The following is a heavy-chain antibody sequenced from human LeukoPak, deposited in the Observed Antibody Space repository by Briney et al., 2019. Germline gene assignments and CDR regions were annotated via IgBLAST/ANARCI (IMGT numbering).Heavy chain of an antibody. Sequence: SETPSLTCTVSGGSISSGDDYWSWIRQPPGKGLGWIGYIYYSGSTYYNPSLKSRVTISVDTSKNQFSLKLSSVTAADTAVYYCARVMATFYYYYMDVWGKGTTVTVSS. CDR3: ARVMATFYYYYMDV. CDR2: IYYSGST. CDR1: GGSISSGDDY. D-gene: IGHD5-12*01. V-gene: IGHV4-30-4*08. J-gene: IGHJ6*03.